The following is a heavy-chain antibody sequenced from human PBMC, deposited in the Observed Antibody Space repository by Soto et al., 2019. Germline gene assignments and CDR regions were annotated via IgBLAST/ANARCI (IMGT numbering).Heavy chain of an antibody. CDR1: GFTFSSYW. CDR3: ARDSSYGDYVLFDY. D-gene: IGHD4-17*01. J-gene: IGHJ4*02. CDR2: IKQDGSEK. V-gene: IGHV3-7*01. Sequence: GGSLRLSCAASGFTFSSYWMSWVRQAPGKGLEWVANIKQDGSEKYYVDSVKGRFTISRDNAKNSLYLQMNSLRAEDTAVYYCARDSSYGDYVLFDYWGQGTLVTVSS.